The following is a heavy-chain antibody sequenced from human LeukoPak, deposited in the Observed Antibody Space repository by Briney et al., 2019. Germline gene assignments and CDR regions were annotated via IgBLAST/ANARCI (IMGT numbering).Heavy chain of an antibody. CDR1: GFTLSSYE. Sequence: PGGSLRLSCTVSGFTLSSYEMTWFRQAPGKGLEWVSSIGYGGSDTHYADSVKGRFTVSRDNSKNTLYLQLNSLRAEDTAVYYCARRLYSSSSFDYWGQGTLVTVSS. CDR2: IGYGGSDT. V-gene: IGHV3-23*01. CDR3: ARRLYSSSSFDY. J-gene: IGHJ4*02. D-gene: IGHD6-13*01.